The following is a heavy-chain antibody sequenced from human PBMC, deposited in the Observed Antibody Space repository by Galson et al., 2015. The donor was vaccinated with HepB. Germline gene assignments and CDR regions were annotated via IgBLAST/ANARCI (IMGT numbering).Heavy chain of an antibody. Sequence: SVKVSCKASGGTFSSYAISWVRQAPGQGLEWMGRIIPILGIANYAQKFQDRVTITADKSTSTAYMELSSLRSEDTAVYYCARGPPAARLYYFDYWGQGTLVTVSS. J-gene: IGHJ4*02. D-gene: IGHD2-2*01. CDR1: GGTFSSYA. CDR2: IIPILGIA. V-gene: IGHV1-69*04. CDR3: ARGPPAARLYYFDY.